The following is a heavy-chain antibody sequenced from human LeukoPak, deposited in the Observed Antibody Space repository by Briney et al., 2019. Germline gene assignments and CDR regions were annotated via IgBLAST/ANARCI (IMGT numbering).Heavy chain of an antibody. V-gene: IGHV1-2*06. D-gene: IGHD2-8*01. CDR2: INPNSGGT. CDR1: GYTFTDYY. CDR3: ARDACSSGVCNDYFDY. Sequence: GASVKVSCKASGYTFTDYYIHWVRQAPGQGLEWMGRINPNSGGTNYAQKFQGRVTMTRDTSIGTAYMELSRLRSDDTAVYYCARDACSSGVCNDYFDYWGQGTLVTVSS. J-gene: IGHJ4*02.